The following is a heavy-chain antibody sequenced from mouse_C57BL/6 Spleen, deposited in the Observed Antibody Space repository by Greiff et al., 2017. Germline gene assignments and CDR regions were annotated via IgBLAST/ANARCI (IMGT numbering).Heavy chain of an antibody. CDR2: INPNNGGT. J-gene: IGHJ2*01. CDR1: GYTFTDYY. CDR3: ARMVTYYFDY. V-gene: IGHV1-26*01. Sequence: VQLQQSGPELVKPGASVKISCKASGYTFTDYYMNWVKQSHGKSLEWIGDINPNNGGTSYNQKFKGKATLTVDKSSSTAYMELRSLTSEDSAVYYCARMVTYYFDYWGQGTTLTVSS. D-gene: IGHD2-2*01.